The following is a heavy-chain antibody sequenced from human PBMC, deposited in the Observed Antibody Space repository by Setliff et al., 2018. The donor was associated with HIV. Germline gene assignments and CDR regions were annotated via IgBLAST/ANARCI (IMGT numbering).Heavy chain of an antibody. CDR3: GRHPPTSDYNYNLIFDY. D-gene: IGHD1-1*01. V-gene: IGHV4-38-2*01. J-gene: IGHJ4*02. CDR2: LFSRGTT. Sequence: SETLSLTCAVSGYSISNGYYWGWIRQSPGKGLEWVGSLFSRGTTYYHPSLKSRVTISIDTSKNQFSLNLRSVTAADTATYYCGRHPPTSDYNYNLIFDYWGRGVLVTVSS. CDR1: GYSISNGYY.